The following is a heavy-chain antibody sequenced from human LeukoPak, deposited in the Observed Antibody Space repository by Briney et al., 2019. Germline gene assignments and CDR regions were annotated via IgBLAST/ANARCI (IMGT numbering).Heavy chain of an antibody. CDR2: INYSGKI. V-gene: IGHV4-39*07. CDR1: GGSISSRAYF. Sequence: SETLSLTCTVSGGSISSRAYFWAWIRQPPGKGLEWIGSINYSGKITYNPSLKSRVTVSVDTSKNQFSLTLSSVTAADTAVYYCARGRRARKGGSDYWGQGTLVTVSS. J-gene: IGHJ4*02. D-gene: IGHD3-10*01. CDR3: ARGRRARKGGSDY.